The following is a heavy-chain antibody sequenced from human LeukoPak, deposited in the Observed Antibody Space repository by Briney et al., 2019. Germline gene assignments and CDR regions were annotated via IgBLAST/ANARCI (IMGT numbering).Heavy chain of an antibody. CDR3: ARAASGGYYYDSSGYYPLLD. J-gene: IGHJ4*02. Sequence: ASVKVSCKASGYTFTSYDINWVRQAPGQGLEWMGWMNPNSGNTAYAQKFQGRVTMTRTTSISTAYMELSSLRSEDTAVYYCARAASGGYYYDSSGYYPLLDWGQRTLVTVSS. D-gene: IGHD3-22*01. CDR1: GYTFTSYD. V-gene: IGHV1-8*01. CDR2: MNPNSGNT.